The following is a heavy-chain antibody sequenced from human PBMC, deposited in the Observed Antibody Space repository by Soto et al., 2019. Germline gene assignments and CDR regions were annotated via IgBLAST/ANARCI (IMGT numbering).Heavy chain of an antibody. CDR3: ARGAGFGELPIWFDP. V-gene: IGHV4-34*01. CDR1: GGSFSGYY. J-gene: IGHJ5*02. D-gene: IGHD3-10*01. CDR2: INHSGST. Sequence: PSETLSLTCAVYGGSFSGYYWSWIRQPPGRGLEWIGEINHSGSTNYNPSLKSRVTISVDTSKNQFSLKLSSVTAADTAVYYCARGAGFGELPIWFDPWGQGTLVTVSS.